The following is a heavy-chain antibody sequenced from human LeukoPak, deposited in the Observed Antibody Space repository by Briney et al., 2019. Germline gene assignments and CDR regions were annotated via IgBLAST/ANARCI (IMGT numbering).Heavy chain of an antibody. CDR2: IYYSGST. Sequence: SETLSLTCTVSGGSTSSYYWSWIRQPPGKGLEWIGYIYYSGSTNYNPSLKSRVIISVDTSKNEFSLKLSSVTAADTAVYYCARVFRYYGSGSSLDYWGQGALVTVSS. CDR1: GGSTSSYY. J-gene: IGHJ4*02. CDR3: ARVFRYYGSGSSLDY. V-gene: IGHV4-59*01. D-gene: IGHD3-10*01.